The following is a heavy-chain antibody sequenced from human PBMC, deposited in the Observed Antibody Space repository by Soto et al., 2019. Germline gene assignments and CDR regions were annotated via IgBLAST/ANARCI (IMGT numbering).Heavy chain of an antibody. J-gene: IGHJ6*02. CDR1: GYNFASYW. V-gene: IGHV5-10-1*01. D-gene: IGHD2-2*01. Sequence: HGESLKISCQGSGYNFASYWISWVRQMPGKGREWRGRIDAIDSYTNYSPSFQGHVTISADKSISTAYLQWSSLKASDTAMYYCARRYWSSASCPRNYYGMDVWGQGTTVTVSS. CDR2: IDAIDSYT. CDR3: ARRYWSSASCPRNYYGMDV.